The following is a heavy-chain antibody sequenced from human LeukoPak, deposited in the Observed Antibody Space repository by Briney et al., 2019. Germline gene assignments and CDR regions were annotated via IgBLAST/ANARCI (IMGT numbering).Heavy chain of an antibody. CDR2: IIPILGIA. Sequence: GASVKVSCKASGGTFSSYAISWVRQAPGQGLEWMGGIIPILGIANYAQKFQGRVTITADKSTSTACMELSSLRSEDTAVYYCARDVGDWRIGNAFDIWGQGTMVTVSS. J-gene: IGHJ3*02. CDR1: GGTFSSYA. CDR3: ARDVGDWRIGNAFDI. D-gene: IGHD3/OR15-3a*01. V-gene: IGHV1-69*10.